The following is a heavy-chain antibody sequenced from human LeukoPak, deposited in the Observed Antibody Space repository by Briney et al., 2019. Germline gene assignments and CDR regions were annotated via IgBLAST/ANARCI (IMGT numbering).Heavy chain of an antibody. CDR2: MNPNSGNT. J-gene: IGHJ3*02. D-gene: IGHD3-22*01. CDR3: ARQRRLGYDSSGYYQGRAFDI. CDR1: GYTFTSYD. Sequence: ASVKVSCKASGYTFTSYDINWVRQATGQGLEWMGWMNPNSGNTGYAQKFQGRVTITRNTSISTAYMELSSLRSEDTAVYYCARQRRLGYDSSGYYQGRAFDIWGQGTMVTVSS. V-gene: IGHV1-8*03.